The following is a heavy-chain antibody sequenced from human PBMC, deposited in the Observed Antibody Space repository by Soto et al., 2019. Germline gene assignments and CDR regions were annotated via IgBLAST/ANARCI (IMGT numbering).Heavy chain of an antibody. D-gene: IGHD2-21*01. Sequence: SETLSLTCTVSGASIGRGGYYWTWIRQHPGKALEWMGHIHFSGETNYNPSLMGRLTMSIDTSTNQFSRNLAAVTAADTAMYYCARDQGGDLAYWGQATLVTVSS. V-gene: IGHV4-31*03. J-gene: IGHJ4*02. CDR2: IHFSGET. CDR1: GASIGRGGYY. CDR3: ARDQGGDLAY.